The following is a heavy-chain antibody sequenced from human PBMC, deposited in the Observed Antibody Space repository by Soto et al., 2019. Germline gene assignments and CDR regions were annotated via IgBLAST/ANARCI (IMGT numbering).Heavy chain of an antibody. Sequence: GGSLRLSCAAYGFTFSSYAMSWDRQAPGEGMEWVSAISGRGGRTYYADSGKGRFTIWRDKSKNTLYMQMNRLRAEDTAVYYCASFTMIVVVPSRFDYWGQGTLVTVSS. D-gene: IGHD3-22*01. CDR2: ISGRGGRT. J-gene: IGHJ4*02. CDR3: ASFTMIVVVPSRFDY. CDR1: GFTFSSYA. V-gene: IGHV3-23*01.